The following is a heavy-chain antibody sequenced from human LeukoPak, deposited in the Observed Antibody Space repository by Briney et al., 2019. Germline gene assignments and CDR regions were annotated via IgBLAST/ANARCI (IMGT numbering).Heavy chain of an antibody. CDR2: INHSGST. Sequence: PSETLSLTCAVHGGSFSGYYWSWIRQPPGKGLEWIGEINHSGSTNYNPSLKSRVTISVDTSKSQFSLKLSSVTAADTAVYYCARVKDSIDAFDIWGQGTMVTVSS. J-gene: IGHJ3*02. D-gene: IGHD2-21*01. CDR1: GGSFSGYY. CDR3: ARVKDSIDAFDI. V-gene: IGHV4-34*01.